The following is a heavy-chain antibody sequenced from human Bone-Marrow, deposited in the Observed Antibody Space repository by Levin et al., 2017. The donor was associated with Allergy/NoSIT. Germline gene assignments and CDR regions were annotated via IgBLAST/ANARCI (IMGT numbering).Heavy chain of an antibody. D-gene: IGHD4-11*01. CDR2: INPSGGST. CDR3: ARDLTAGYTVTTSSSYYYYGYYMDG. Sequence: GESLKISCKASGYTFTSYYMHWVRQAPGQGLEWMGIINPSGGSTSYAQKFQGRVTMTRDTSTSTVYMELSSLRSEDTAVYYCARDLTAGYTVTTSSSYYYYGYYMDGWGKGTTVTVSS. CDR1: GYTFTSYY. J-gene: IGHJ6*03. V-gene: IGHV1-46*01.